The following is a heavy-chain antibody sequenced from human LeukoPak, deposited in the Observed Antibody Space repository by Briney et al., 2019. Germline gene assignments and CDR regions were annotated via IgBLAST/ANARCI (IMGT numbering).Heavy chain of an antibody. Sequence: PGGSLRLSCAASGFTFSSYSMNWVRQAPGKGLEWVSYISSSSSTIYYADSVKGRFTISRDNAKNSLYLQMNSLRDEDTAVYYCAREFPRVSGSGFDYWGQGTLVTVSS. CDR1: GFTFSSYS. V-gene: IGHV3-48*02. J-gene: IGHJ4*02. CDR3: AREFPRVSGSGFDY. CDR2: ISSSSSTI. D-gene: IGHD6-13*01.